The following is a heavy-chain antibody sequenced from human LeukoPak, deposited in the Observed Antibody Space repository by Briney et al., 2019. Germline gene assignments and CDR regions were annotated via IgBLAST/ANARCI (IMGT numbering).Heavy chain of an antibody. CDR2: IYYSGST. Sequence: SETLSLTCTVSGGSISSSSYYWGWIRQPPGRGLEWIGSIYYSGSTYYNPSLKSRVTISVDTSKNQFSLKLSSVTAADTAVYYCARDGGYYGSGSYYNPWYFDLWGRGTLVTVSS. J-gene: IGHJ2*01. D-gene: IGHD3-10*01. V-gene: IGHV4-39*07. CDR1: GGSISSSSYY. CDR3: ARDGGYYGSGSYYNPWYFDL.